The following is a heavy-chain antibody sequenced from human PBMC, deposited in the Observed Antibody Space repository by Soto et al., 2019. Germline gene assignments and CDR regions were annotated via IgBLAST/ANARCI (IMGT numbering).Heavy chain of an antibody. CDR1: GGSISSSSYY. D-gene: IGHD6-19*01. CDR3: ATQPQWLANYYYYGMDV. J-gene: IGHJ6*02. CDR2: IYYSGST. Sequence: SSETLSLTCTVSGGSISSSSYYWGWIRQPPGKGLEWIGSIYYSGSTYYNPSLKSRVTISVDTSKNQFSLKLSSVTAADTAVYYCATQPQWLANYYYYGMDVWGQGTTVTVSS. V-gene: IGHV4-39*01.